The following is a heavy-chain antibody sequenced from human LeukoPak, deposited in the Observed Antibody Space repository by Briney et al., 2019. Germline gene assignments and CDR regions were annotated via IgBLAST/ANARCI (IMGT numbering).Heavy chain of an antibody. CDR1: GYTFTSYG. J-gene: IGHJ4*02. D-gene: IGHD3-22*01. CDR3: ARDYDYYDSSGYYRYFDY. V-gene: IGHV1-18*01. Sequence: ASVKVSCKASGYTFTSYGISWVRQAPGQGHEWMGWISAYNGNTNYAQKLQGRVTMTTDTSTSTAYMELRSLRSDDTAVYCCARDYDYYDSSGYYRYFDYWGQGALVTVSS. CDR2: ISAYNGNT.